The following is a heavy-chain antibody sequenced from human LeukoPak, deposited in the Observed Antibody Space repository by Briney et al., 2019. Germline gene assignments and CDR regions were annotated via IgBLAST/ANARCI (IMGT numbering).Heavy chain of an antibody. CDR1: GGSISSYY. CDR3: ARVGRFDVYFDY. V-gene: IGHV4-59*01. CDR2: IYYSGST. D-gene: IGHD3-10*01. Sequence: SETLSLTCTVSGGSISSYYWSWIRQPPGKGLEWIGYIYYSGSTNYNPSLKSRVTISVDTSKNQFSLKLSSVTAADTAVYYCARVGRFDVYFDYWGQGTLVTVSS. J-gene: IGHJ4*02.